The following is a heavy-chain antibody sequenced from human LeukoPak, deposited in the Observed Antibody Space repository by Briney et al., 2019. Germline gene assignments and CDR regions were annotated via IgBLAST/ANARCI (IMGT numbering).Heavy chain of an antibody. CDR1: EFSFGSNY. Sequence: GGSLRLSCAASEFSFGSNYMTWVRQAPGKGLEWVSVIYSGGSTYYADSVKGRFTISRDNSKNTLYLQMNSLRAEDTAVYYCARGGPAAGRFDYWGQGTLVTVSS. CDR2: IYSGGST. D-gene: IGHD6-13*01. V-gene: IGHV3-66*01. CDR3: ARGGPAAGRFDY. J-gene: IGHJ4*02.